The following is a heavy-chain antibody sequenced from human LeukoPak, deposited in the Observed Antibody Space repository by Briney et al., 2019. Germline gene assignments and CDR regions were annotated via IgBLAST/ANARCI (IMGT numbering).Heavy chain of an antibody. J-gene: IGHJ4*02. Sequence: GGSLRLSCAASGFTFSSYGMHWVRQAPGKGLEWVAVISYDGSNKYYADSVKGRFTISRDNSKNTLYLQMNSLRAEDTAVYYCAKGSHYDILTGEFDYWGQGTLGTVSS. CDR1: GFTFSSYG. CDR2: ISYDGSNK. V-gene: IGHV3-30*18. CDR3: AKGSHYDILTGEFDY. D-gene: IGHD3-9*01.